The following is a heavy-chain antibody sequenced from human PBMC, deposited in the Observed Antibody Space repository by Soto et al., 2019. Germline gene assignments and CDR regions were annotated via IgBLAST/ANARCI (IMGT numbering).Heavy chain of an antibody. CDR1: GFSLTTSAVA. CDR3: AHRRVAAAGLPSMRYFDY. D-gene: IGHD6-13*01. Sequence: SGPTLVNPTQTLTLTCTFSGFSLTTSAVAVGWIRQPPGKALEWLAIIYGSDDQFYSPSLKTRLTITKDTSTNQVVLTMTNMVPVDTATYYCAHRRVAAAGLPSMRYFDYWGQGTLVTVSS. J-gene: IGHJ4*02. V-gene: IGHV2-5*01. CDR2: IYGSDDQ.